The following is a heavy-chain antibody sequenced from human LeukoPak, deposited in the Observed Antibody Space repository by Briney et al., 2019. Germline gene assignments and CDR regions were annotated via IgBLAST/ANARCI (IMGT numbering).Heavy chain of an antibody. CDR3: ARVKWELPNWFDP. CDR2: TNHSGST. J-gene: IGHJ5*02. CDR1: GGSFSGYY. V-gene: IGHV4-34*01. D-gene: IGHD1-26*01. Sequence: SETLSLTCAVYGGSFSGYYWSWIRQPPGKGLEWIGETNHSGSTNYNPSLKSRVTISVDTSKNQFSLKLSSVTAADTAVYYCARVKWELPNWFDPWGQGTLVTVSS.